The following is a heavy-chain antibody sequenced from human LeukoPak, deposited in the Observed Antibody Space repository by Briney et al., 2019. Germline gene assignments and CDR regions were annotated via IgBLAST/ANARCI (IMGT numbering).Heavy chain of an antibody. V-gene: IGHV4-59*01. CDR2: IYYSGST. D-gene: IGHD6-13*01. J-gene: IGHJ2*01. Sequence: SETLSLTCTVSGGSISSYYWSWIRQPPGKGLEWLGYIYYSGSTNYNPSLKSRVTISVDTSKNQFSLKLSSVTAADTAVYYCARVEGAATNWYFDLWGRGTLVTVSS. CDR1: GGSISSYY. CDR3: ARVEGAATNWYFDL.